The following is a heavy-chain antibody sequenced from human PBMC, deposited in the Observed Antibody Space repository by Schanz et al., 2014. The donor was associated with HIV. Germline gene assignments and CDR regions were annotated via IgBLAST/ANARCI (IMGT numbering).Heavy chain of an antibody. V-gene: IGHV3-21*01. Sequence: EVQLVESGGGLVQPGGSLRLSCVASGFSFRTFGMHWVRQAPGKGLEWVSSVSSGSSFIYYADSVKGRFTISRDNAKNSLYLQMNSLRAEDTAVYYCARGRGIAVADYGMDVWGQGTTVTVSS. J-gene: IGHJ6*02. CDR1: GFSFRTFG. CDR3: ARGRGIAVADYGMDV. D-gene: IGHD6-19*01. CDR2: VSSGSSFI.